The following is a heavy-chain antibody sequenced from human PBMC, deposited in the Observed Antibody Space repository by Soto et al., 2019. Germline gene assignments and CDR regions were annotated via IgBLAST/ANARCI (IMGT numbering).Heavy chain of an antibody. J-gene: IGHJ5*02. CDR2: ISAYNGNT. V-gene: IGHV1-18*01. CDR3: ARGGHKFLPPYNWFDP. D-gene: IGHD2-21*01. CDR1: GYTFTYYG. Sequence: ASVKVSCKASGYTFTYYGISWVRQAPGQGLEWMGWISAYNGNTDYAQNLRGRVTMTTDTSTSTVYMELRSLTFDDTAVHYCARGGHKFLPPYNWFDPWGQGTLVTVSS.